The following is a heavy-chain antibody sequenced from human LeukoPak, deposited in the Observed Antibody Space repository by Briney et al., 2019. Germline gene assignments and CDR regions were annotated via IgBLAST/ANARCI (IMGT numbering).Heavy chain of an antibody. Sequence: PGGSLRLSCAASGFTFSSYSMNWVRQAPGKGLEWVSYISSSSSTIYYADSVKGRFTISRDNAKNSLYLQMNSLRAEDTAVYYCARDRVAAALDYWGQGTLVTVSS. J-gene: IGHJ4*02. CDR2: ISSSSSTI. CDR3: ARDRVAAALDY. D-gene: IGHD6-13*01. CDR1: GFTFSSYS. V-gene: IGHV3-48*01.